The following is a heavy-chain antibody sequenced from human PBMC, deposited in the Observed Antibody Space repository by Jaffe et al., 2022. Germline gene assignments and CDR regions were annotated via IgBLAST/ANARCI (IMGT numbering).Heavy chain of an antibody. D-gene: IGHD2-15*01. J-gene: IGHJ4*02. CDR2: IRSKAYGGTT. CDR1: GFTFGDYA. Sequence: EVQLVESGGGLVQPGRSLRLSCTASGFTFGDYAMSWVRQAPGKGLEWVGFIRSKAYGGTTEYAASVKGRFTISRDDSKSIAYLQMNSLKTEDTAVYYCTRGNNYCSGGSCYSFDYWGQGTLVTVSS. CDR3: TRGNNYCSGGSCYSFDY. V-gene: IGHV3-49*04.